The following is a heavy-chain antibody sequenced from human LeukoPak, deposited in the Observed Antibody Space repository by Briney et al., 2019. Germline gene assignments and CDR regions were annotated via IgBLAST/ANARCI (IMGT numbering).Heavy chain of an antibody. CDR1: GFTFDDYA. V-gene: IGHV3-23*01. J-gene: IGHJ4*02. Sequence: GRSLRLSCAASGFTFDDYAMSWVRQAPEKGLEWVSAISGSGGSTYYADSVKGRFTISRDNSKNTLYLQMNSLRAEDTAVYYCAKSDSVRGARFDYWGQGTLVTVSS. CDR3: AKSDSVRGARFDY. CDR2: ISGSGGST. D-gene: IGHD3-10*01.